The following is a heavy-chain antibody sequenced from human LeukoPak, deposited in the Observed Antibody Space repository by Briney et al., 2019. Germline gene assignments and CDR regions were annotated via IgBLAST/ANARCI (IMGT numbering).Heavy chain of an antibody. D-gene: IGHD3-3*01. CDR2: ISGSGGST. V-gene: IGHV3-23*01. CDR1: GFTFSSYA. J-gene: IGHJ4*02. CDR3: AKDHVYYDFWSGYCDY. Sequence: PGGSLRLSCVASGFTFSSYAISWVRQAPGKGLEWISAISGSGGSTYYADSVKGRFTISRDNSKNTLYLQMNSLRAEDTAVYYCAKDHVYYDFWSGYCDYWGQGTLATVSS.